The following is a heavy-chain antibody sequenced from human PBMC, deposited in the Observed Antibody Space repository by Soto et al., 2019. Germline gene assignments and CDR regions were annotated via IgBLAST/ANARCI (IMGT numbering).Heavy chain of an antibody. CDR2: ISTSSTYR. CDR1: GFTFSSYT. J-gene: IGHJ4*03. D-gene: IGHD3-10*01. Sequence: GGSLRLSCAASGFTFSSYTMHWVRQAPGKGLEWVSSISTSSTYRYIADSVTGRFTISRDNAQNSLYLQMTSLRAEDTADYYCAKDSSGDDTIPYFDNWGQGTLVPVSS. V-gene: IGHV3-21*04. CDR3: AKDSSGDDTIPYFDN.